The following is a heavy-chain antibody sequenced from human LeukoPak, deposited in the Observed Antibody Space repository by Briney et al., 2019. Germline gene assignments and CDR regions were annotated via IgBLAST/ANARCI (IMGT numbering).Heavy chain of an antibody. Sequence: SVKVSCKASGGTFSSYAISWVRQAPAQGLEWMGGIIPIFGTANYAQKFQGRVTITTDESTSTAYMELSSLRSEDTAVYYCARGPYYYDSSRVFDYWGQGTLVTVSS. CDR3: ARGPYYYDSSRVFDY. J-gene: IGHJ4*02. V-gene: IGHV1-69*05. CDR2: IIPIFGTA. D-gene: IGHD3-22*01. CDR1: GGTFSSYA.